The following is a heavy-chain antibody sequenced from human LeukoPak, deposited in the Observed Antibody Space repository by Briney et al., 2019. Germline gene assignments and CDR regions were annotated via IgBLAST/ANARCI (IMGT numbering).Heavy chain of an antibody. V-gene: IGHV3-23*01. J-gene: IGHJ4*02. CDR1: GFTFSSYE. Sequence: PGGSLRLSCAASGFTFSSYEMHWVRQAPGKGLEWVSTISNSDDSTYYADSVKGRFTITRDNSENTLFLRMNSLRAEDTAVYYCAKATGYLLWGQGTLVIVSS. D-gene: IGHD1-14*01. CDR2: ISNSDDST. CDR3: AKATGYLL.